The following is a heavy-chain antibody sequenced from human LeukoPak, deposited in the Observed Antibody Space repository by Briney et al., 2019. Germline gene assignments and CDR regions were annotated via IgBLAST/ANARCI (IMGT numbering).Heavy chain of an antibody. Sequence: KPSETLSLTCAVYGGSFSGYYWSWIRQPPGKGLEWIGEINHSGSTNYNPSLKSRVTISVDTSKNQFSLKLSSVTAADTAVYYCARGRLGDNGSFDYWGQGTLVTVSS. CDR3: ARGRLGDNGSFDY. CDR2: INHSGST. CDR1: GGSFSGYY. V-gene: IGHV4-34*01. J-gene: IGHJ4*02. D-gene: IGHD3-10*01.